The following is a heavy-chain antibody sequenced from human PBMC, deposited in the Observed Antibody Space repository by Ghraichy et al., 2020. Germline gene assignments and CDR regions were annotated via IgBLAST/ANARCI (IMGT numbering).Heavy chain of an antibody. J-gene: IGHJ6*02. D-gene: IGHD6-13*01. CDR1: GGSFSGYY. CDR2: INHSGST. Sequence: SETLSLTCAVYGGSFSGYYWSWIRQPPGKGLEWIGEINHSGSTNYNPSLKSRVTISVDTSKNQFSLKLSSVTAADTAVYYCARSPAPYSSSWYVRYYYGMDVWGQGTTVTVSS. V-gene: IGHV4-34*01. CDR3: ARSPAPYSSSWYVRYYYGMDV.